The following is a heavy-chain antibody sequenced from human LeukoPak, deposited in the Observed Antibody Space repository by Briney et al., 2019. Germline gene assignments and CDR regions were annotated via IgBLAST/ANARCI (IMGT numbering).Heavy chain of an antibody. D-gene: IGHD3-10*01. J-gene: IGHJ5*02. CDR2: IYHSGST. Sequence: PSETLSLTCAVSGGSISSGGYSWSWIRQPPGKGLEWIGYIYHSGSTYYNPSLKSQVTISVDRSKNQFSLKLSSVTAADTAVYYCARGLRGSGSYCRWFDPWGQGTLVTVSS. CDR3: ARGLRGSGSYCRWFDP. CDR1: GGSISSGGYS. V-gene: IGHV4-30-2*01.